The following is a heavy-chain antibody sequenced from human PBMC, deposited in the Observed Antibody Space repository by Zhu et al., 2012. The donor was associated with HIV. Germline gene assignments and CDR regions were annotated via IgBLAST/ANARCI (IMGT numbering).Heavy chain of an antibody. V-gene: IGHV4-39*01. CDR2: SYYSGTI. Sequence: QVQLQESGPGLVKPSETLSLTCTVSGDSIRSSTYYWGWIRQPPGKGLEWIGSSYYSGTIYYNPALKSRVTISVDPSKNQFSLKMSSVTAADTAVYYCARGRGYYPPFDLWGRGTLVPVSS. CDR1: GDSIRSSTYY. D-gene: IGHD3-22*01. J-gene: IGHJ2*01. CDR3: ARGRGYYPPFDL.